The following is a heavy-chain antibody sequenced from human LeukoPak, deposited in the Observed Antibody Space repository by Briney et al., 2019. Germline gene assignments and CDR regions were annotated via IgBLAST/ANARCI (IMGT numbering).Heavy chain of an antibody. Sequence: GGSLRLSCAASGFTFSSHAMSWVRQAPGKGLEWVSAISGSGGSTYYADSVKGRFTISRDNSKNTLYLQMNSLRAEDTAVYYCANAYSSSWSSKYYYYYGMDVWGQGTTVTVSS. J-gene: IGHJ6*02. CDR3: ANAYSSSWSSKYYYYYGMDV. CDR1: GFTFSSHA. D-gene: IGHD6-13*01. V-gene: IGHV3-23*01. CDR2: ISGSGGST.